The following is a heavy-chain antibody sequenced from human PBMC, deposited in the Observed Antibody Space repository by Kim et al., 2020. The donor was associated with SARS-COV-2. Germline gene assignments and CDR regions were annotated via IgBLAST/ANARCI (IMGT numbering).Heavy chain of an antibody. CDR3: ARDGPYDYVWGSYRQGVWDYYYYGMDV. CDR1: GYTFTSYG. J-gene: IGHJ6*02. CDR2: ISAYNGNT. V-gene: IGHV1-18*01. Sequence: ASVKVSCKASGYTFTSYGISWVRQAPGQGLEWMGWISAYNGNTNYAQKLQGRVTMTTDTSTSTAYMELRSLRSDDTAVYYCARDGPYDYVWGSYRQGVWDYYYYGMDVWGQGTTVTVSS. D-gene: IGHD3-16*02.